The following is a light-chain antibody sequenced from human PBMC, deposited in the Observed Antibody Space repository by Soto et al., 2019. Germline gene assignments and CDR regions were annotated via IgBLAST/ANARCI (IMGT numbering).Light chain of an antibody. CDR2: KAS. Sequence: PSMLQASATHRVSITLRSSPSSSWLAWYQQKPGKAPKLLIYKASSLESGVPSRFSGSGSGTEFTLAISSLQPDDFATYYCQHYNSYSEAFGQGTKVDIK. CDR1: PSSSW. V-gene: IGKV1-5*03. J-gene: IGKJ1*01. CDR3: QHYNSYSEA.